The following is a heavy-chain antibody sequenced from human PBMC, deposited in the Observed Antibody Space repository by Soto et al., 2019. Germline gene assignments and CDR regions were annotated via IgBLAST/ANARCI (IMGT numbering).Heavy chain of an antibody. CDR2: IYWDDDN. D-gene: IGHD3-10*01. Sequence: QITLKESGPPLVKVTQTLTLTCTFSGFSLSTSGVGVAWSRQPPGKALEWLALIYWDDDNRYSPSLKSRLTISKDTSNTQVVLKMTNMDPVDTAAYYCAHTLIRRSTSSYGMDVWGQGTTVTVSS. CDR1: GFSLSTSGVG. V-gene: IGHV2-5*02. J-gene: IGHJ6*02. CDR3: AHTLIRRSTSSYGMDV.